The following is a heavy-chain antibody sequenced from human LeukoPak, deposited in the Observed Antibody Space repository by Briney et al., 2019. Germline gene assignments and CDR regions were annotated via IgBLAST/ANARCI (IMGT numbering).Heavy chain of an antibody. J-gene: IGHJ6*02. CDR3: ARDAYYYDSSGYYYNYYGMDV. D-gene: IGHD3-22*01. V-gene: IGHV1-2*02. CDR2: INPNSGGT. Sequence: GASVKVSCKASGYTFTGYYMHWVRQAPGQGLEWMGWINPNSGGTNYAQKFQGRVTMTRDTSISTVYMELSRLRSDDTAVYYCARDAYYYDSSGYYYNYYGMDVWGQGTTVTVSS. CDR1: GYTFTGYY.